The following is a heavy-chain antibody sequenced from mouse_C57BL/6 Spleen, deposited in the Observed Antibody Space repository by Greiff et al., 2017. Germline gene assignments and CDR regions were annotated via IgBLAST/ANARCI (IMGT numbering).Heavy chain of an antibody. J-gene: IGHJ2*01. CDR2: IDPSDSYT. D-gene: IGHD1-1*01. CDR1: GYTFTSYW. CDR3: ARAGSPFDY. V-gene: IGHV1-59*01. Sequence: QVQLQQPGAELVRPGTSVKLSCKASGYTFTSYWMHWVKQRPGQGLEWIGVIDPSDSYTNYNQKFKGKATLTVDTSPSTAYMQLSSLTSEDSAVYYCARAGSPFDYWGQGTTLTVSS.